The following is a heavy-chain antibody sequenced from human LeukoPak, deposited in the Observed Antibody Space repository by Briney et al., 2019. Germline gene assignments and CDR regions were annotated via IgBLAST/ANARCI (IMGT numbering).Heavy chain of an antibody. D-gene: IGHD3-10*01. CDR3: AREDDDYYGSGSYPAY. CDR1: GYTFNSYF. Sequence: GGTLRLSCAASGYTFNSYFMNWVRQAPGKGLEWVSYINSSRGYIYYADSVKGRFTISGDNAKHSLYLQTNSLRAEDTAVYYCAREDDDYYGSGSYPAYWGKGTLVTVSS. V-gene: IGHV3-21*01. CDR2: INSSRGYI. J-gene: IGHJ4*02.